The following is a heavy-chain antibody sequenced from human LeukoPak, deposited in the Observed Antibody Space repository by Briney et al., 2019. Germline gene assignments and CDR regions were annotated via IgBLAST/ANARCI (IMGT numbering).Heavy chain of an antibody. CDR2: INHSGST. V-gene: IGHV4-34*01. Sequence: SETLSLTCAVYGGSFSGYYWSWIRQPPGRGLEWIGEINHSGSTNYNPPLKSRVTISVDTSKNQFSLKLSSVTAADTAVYYCARGWAFDYWGQGTLVTVSS. D-gene: IGHD7-27*01. CDR1: GGSFSGYY. CDR3: ARGWAFDY. J-gene: IGHJ4*02.